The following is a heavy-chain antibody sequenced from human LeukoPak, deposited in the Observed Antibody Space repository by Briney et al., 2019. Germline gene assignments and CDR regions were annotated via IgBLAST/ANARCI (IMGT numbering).Heavy chain of an antibody. D-gene: IGHD3-22*01. CDR3: AREVLYYYDSSGYSY. CDR2: ISRDGENQ. CDR1: GFTFSRYA. Sequence: GGSLRLSCAASGFTFSRYAMHWVCQAPGKGLEWVAVISRDGENQNYADSVKGRFTISRDNSKNTLCLQMNSLRPEDTAVYFCAREVLYYYDSSGYSYWGQGTLVTVSS. J-gene: IGHJ4*02. V-gene: IGHV3-30*04.